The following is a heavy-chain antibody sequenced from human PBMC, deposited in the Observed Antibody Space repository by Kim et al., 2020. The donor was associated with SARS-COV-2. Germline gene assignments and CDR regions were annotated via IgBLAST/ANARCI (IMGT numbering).Heavy chain of an antibody. CDR3: AREYSSFEF. Sequence: SETLSLTCTVSGGSISIYYWSWLRQPPGKGLEWIGFIHYNGSTAYYPSLKGRVSISVDTSKNQISLTLTSVTTADTAVYYCAREYSSFEFWGPGSLVTVS. CDR2: IHYNGST. D-gene: IGHD4-4*01. CDR1: GGSISIYY. V-gene: IGHV4-59*01. J-gene: IGHJ4*02.